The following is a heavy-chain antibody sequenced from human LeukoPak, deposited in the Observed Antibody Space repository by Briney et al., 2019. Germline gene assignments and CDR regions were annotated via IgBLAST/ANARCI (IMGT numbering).Heavy chain of an antibody. V-gene: IGHV4-61*01. Sequence: SETLSLTCTVSGDSVSSGRYYWSWIRQPPGKGLGWIGYIYYSGSTNYNPSLKSRVTISVDTSKNQFSLKLSSVTAADTAVYYCARVSGYDWESFYDYWGQGTLVTVSS. CDR2: IYYSGST. CDR1: GDSVSSGRYY. D-gene: IGHD5-12*01. J-gene: IGHJ4*02. CDR3: ARVSGYDWESFYDY.